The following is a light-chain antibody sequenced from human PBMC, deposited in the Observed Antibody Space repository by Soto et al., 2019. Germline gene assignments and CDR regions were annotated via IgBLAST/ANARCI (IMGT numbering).Light chain of an antibody. CDR3: QHYNSYSEA. V-gene: IGKV1-5*03. J-gene: IGKJ1*01. CDR2: KAS. CDR1: QTISSW. Sequence: DIPMTQSPSTLSGSVGDRVTITCRASQTISSWLAWYQQKPGKAPKLLIYKASTLKSGVPSRFSGSGSGTEFTLNISSLQPDDFATNYCQHYNSYSEAFGQGTKVELK.